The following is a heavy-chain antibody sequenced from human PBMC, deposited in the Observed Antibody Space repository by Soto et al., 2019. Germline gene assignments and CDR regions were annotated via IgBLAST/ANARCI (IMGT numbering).Heavy chain of an antibody. CDR1: GDSVSSDTAA. CDR2: TYYRSQWFH. CDR3: ARVTVGPAVAGTFDY. J-gene: IGHJ4*02. Sequence: SETLSLTCAISGDSVSSDTAAWNWIRQSPSRGLEWLGRTYYRSQWFHDYAVSVRSRIAIDADTSKNQFTLQLNSVTSEDTALYYCARVTVGPAVAGTFDYWGQGTLVTVSS. V-gene: IGHV6-1*01. D-gene: IGHD6-19*01.